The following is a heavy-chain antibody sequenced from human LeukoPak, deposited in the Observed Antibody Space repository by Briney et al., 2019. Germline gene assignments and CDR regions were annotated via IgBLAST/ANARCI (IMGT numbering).Heavy chain of an antibody. CDR1: GYSFTAYY. CDR3: ARGNYGRGDP. V-gene: IGHV1-2*06. CDR2: INPNTGVT. Sequence: EASVKVSCKASGYSFTAYYVHWVRQAPGQGLEWMGLINPNTGVTKFAQKFHGRVTMSRDTSISTAYMKLNRLTSDDTAVYYCARGNYGRGDPWGQGSLVTVSA. J-gene: IGHJ5*02. D-gene: IGHD4-11*01.